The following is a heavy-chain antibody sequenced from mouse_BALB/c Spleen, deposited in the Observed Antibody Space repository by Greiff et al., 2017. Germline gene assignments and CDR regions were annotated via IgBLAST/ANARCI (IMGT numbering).Heavy chain of an antibody. Sequence: EVKLQESGPGLVKPSQSLSLTCTVTGYSITSDYAWNWIRQFPGNKLEWMGYISYSGSTSYNPSLKSRISITRDTSKNQFFLQLNSVTTEDTATYYCAREATTAPFAYWGQGTLVTVSA. D-gene: IGHD1-2*01. CDR2: ISYSGST. J-gene: IGHJ3*01. CDR1: GYSITSDYA. V-gene: IGHV3-2*02. CDR3: AREATTAPFAY.